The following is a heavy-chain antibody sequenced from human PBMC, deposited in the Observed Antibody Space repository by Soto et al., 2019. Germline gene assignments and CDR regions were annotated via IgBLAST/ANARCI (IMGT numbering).Heavy chain of an antibody. J-gene: IGHJ6*02. CDR2: INAGNGNT. CDR3: GRDLGYSYGYDYYGMDV. V-gene: IGHV1-3*01. Sequence: ASVKVSCKASGYTFTSYAMHWVRQAPGQRLEWMGWINAGNGNTKYSEKFQGRVIITRDTSASTAYMELSSLRSEDTAVFYCGRDLGYSYGYDYYGMDVWGQGTTVTVSS. CDR1: GYTFTSYA. D-gene: IGHD5-18*01.